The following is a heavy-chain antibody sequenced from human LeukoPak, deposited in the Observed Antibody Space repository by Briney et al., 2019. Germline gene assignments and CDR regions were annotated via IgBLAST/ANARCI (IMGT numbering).Heavy chain of an antibody. D-gene: IGHD3-16*02. Sequence: PSETLSLTCTVSGGSLRSHYWSWIRQPPGKGLEWIAYFHSSGSTPNDNPSLKSRVTISVDTSKTQFSLQLTSLTAADTAVYYCTRQGDRYVYFDNWGQGTLVTVSS. CDR3: TRQGDRYVYFDN. J-gene: IGHJ4*02. CDR2: FHSSGST. V-gene: IGHV4-59*08. CDR1: GGSLRSHY.